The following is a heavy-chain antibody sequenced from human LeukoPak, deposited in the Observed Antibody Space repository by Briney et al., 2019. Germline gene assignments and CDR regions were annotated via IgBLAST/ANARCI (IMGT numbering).Heavy chain of an antibody. CDR3: ARGPLAAAGRAFDY. D-gene: IGHD6-13*01. Sequence: SETLSLTCAVYGGSFSGYYWSWIRQPPGKGLEWIGEINHSGSTNYNPSLKSRVTISVDTSKNQFPLKLSSVTAADTAVYYCARGPLAAAGRAFDYWGQGTLVTVSS. CDR1: GGSFSGYY. CDR2: INHSGST. V-gene: IGHV4-34*01. J-gene: IGHJ4*02.